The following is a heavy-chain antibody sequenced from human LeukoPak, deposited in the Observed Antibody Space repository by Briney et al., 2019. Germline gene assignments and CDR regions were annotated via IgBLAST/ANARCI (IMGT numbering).Heavy chain of an antibody. J-gene: IGHJ5*02. CDR2: IYSRRST. Sequence: PSQTLSLTCTVSGDSISSGSYYWSWIRQPAGKGLEWIGRIYSRRSTITYNPSLKSRVTMSIDTPKNQFSLNLTFVTAADTAVYYCARDSGTTGEVKFDPWGQGTLVTVSS. V-gene: IGHV4-61*02. CDR3: ARDSGTTGEVKFDP. D-gene: IGHD3-10*01. CDR1: GDSISSGSYY.